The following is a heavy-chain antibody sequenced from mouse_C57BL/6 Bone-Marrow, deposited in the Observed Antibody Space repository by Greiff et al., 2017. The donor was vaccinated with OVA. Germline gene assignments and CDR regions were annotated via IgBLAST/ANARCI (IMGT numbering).Heavy chain of an antibody. Sequence: VQLQQSGAELVKPGASVKLSCKASGYTFTSYWMQWVKQRPGQGLEWIGEIDPSDSYTNYNQKFKGKATLTVDTSSSTAYMQLSSLTSEDSAVYYCARGRLRRGGFGYWGQGTTLTVSS. V-gene: IGHV1-50*01. CDR2: IDPSDSYT. CDR1: GYTFTSYW. J-gene: IGHJ2*01. CDR3: ARGRLRRGGFGY. D-gene: IGHD2-4*01.